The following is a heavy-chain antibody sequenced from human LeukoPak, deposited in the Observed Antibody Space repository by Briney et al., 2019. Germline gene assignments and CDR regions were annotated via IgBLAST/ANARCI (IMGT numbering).Heavy chain of an antibody. V-gene: IGHV1-2*02. CDR3: ARDRVRIFGVVTNYYYYYMDV. CDR1: GYTFTGYY. J-gene: IGHJ6*03. Sequence: GASVKVSCKASGYTFTGYYMHWVRQAPGQGLEWMGWINPNGGGTNYAQKFQGRVTMTRDTSISTAYMELSRLRSDDTAVYYCARDRVRIFGVVTNYYYYYMDVWGKGTTVTASS. CDR2: INPNGGGT. D-gene: IGHD3-3*01.